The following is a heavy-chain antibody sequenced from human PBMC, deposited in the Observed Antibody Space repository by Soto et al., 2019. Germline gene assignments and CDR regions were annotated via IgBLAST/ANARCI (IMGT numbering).Heavy chain of an antibody. CDR3: ARLVGYCSGGSCRNFDY. J-gene: IGHJ4*02. CDR2: INHSGST. D-gene: IGHD2-15*01. CDR1: GGSFSGYY. Sequence: QVQLQQWGAGLLKPSETLSLTCAVYGGSFSGYYWSWIRQPPGKGLEWIGEINHSGSTNYNPTLKSRVTISVDTSKNQFSLKLSSVTAADTAVYYCARLVGYCSGGSCRNFDYWGQGTLVTVSS. V-gene: IGHV4-34*01.